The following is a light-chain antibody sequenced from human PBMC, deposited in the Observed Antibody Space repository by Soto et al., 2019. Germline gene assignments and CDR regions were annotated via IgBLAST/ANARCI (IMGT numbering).Light chain of an antibody. J-gene: IGKJ1*01. CDR1: QTISSNN. CDR3: QKYGSWT. Sequence: EIVLTQSPGTLSVSPGERATLSCRASQTISSNNLAWYQQKPGQAPSLLIYGTSSRATGIPDRFSGSGSGTDFTLTISRLEPEDSAISYCQKYGSWTFGQGTKVEI. CDR2: GTS. V-gene: IGKV3-20*01.